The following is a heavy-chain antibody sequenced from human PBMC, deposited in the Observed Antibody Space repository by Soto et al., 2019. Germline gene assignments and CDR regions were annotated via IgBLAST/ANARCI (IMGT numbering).Heavy chain of an antibody. Sequence: ASVKVSCKASGYTFTSYGISWVRQAPGQGLEWMGWISAYNGNTNYAQKLQGRVTMTTDTSTSTAYMELRSLRSDDTAVYYCAIIAPSITIFGVASDAFDIWGQGTMVTFSS. CDR1: GYTFTSYG. J-gene: IGHJ3*02. V-gene: IGHV1-18*01. CDR2: ISAYNGNT. D-gene: IGHD3-3*01. CDR3: AIIAPSITIFGVASDAFDI.